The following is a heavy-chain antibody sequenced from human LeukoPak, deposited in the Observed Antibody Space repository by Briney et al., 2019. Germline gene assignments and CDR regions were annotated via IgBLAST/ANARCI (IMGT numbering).Heavy chain of an antibody. D-gene: IGHD3-10*01. CDR3: ARERLLWFGVNDAFDI. J-gene: IGHJ3*02. CDR1: GYTFTGYY. V-gene: IGHV1-2*02. CDR2: INPNSGGT. Sequence: EASVKVSCKASGYTFTGYYMHWVRQAPGQGLEWMGWINPNSGGTNYAQKFQGRVTMTRDTSISTAYMELSRLRSDDTAVYYCARERLLWFGVNDAFDIWGQGTMVTVPS.